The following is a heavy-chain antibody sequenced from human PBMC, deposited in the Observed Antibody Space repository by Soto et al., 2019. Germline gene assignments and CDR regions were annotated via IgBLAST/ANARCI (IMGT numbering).Heavy chain of an antibody. D-gene: IGHD6-13*01. CDR2: MSYDGDEK. V-gene: IGHV3-30*03. Sequence: PGGSLRLSCAASGFHFSNYCMHWVRQAPGKGLEWVAVMSYDGDEKYYVDSVKGRFTIARDNSKNTVYLQMNSLRVEDTAVYYCAQGRIASAGTRKPPFDYWGQGTLVTVSS. CDR3: AQGRIASAGTRKPPFDY. J-gene: IGHJ4*02. CDR1: GFHFSNYC.